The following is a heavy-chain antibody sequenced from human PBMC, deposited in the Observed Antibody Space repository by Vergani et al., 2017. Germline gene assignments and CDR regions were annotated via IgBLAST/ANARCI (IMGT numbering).Heavy chain of an antibody. D-gene: IGHD3-22*01. V-gene: IGHV4-59*06. CDR3: ARMGGYDEGDAFRIGYFDS. Sequence: QVQLQESGPGLMKSSETLSLTCSVSFDSIRNLYCNWIRQHPGKGLEWIGYIYSTGSTHHNPSLRRRINMSVDTSKNQFSLKLNSVTAADTAMYYCARMGGYDEGDAFRIGYFDSWGPGILVTVSS. J-gene: IGHJ4*02. CDR1: FDSIRNLY. CDR2: IYSTGST.